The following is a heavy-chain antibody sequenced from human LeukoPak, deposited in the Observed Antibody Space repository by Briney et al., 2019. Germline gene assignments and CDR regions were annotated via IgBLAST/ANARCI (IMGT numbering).Heavy chain of an antibody. J-gene: IGHJ4*02. D-gene: IGHD3-9*01. Sequence: GGSLRLSCAASGFTFSSYAMHWVRQAPGKGLEWVAVISYDGSNKYYADSVKGRFTISRDNSKNTLYLQMNSLRAEDTAVYYCAKVTLTDLNDYWGQGTLVTVSS. CDR1: GFTFSSYA. CDR3: AKVTLTDLNDY. CDR2: ISYDGSNK. V-gene: IGHV3-30-3*01.